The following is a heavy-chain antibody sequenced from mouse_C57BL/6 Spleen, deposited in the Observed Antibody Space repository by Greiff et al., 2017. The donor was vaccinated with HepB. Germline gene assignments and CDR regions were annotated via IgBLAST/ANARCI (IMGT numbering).Heavy chain of an antibody. CDR1: GFTFSDYG. CDR3: ARRRGAY. J-gene: IGHJ3*01. Sequence: DVHLVESGGGLVKPGGSLKLSCAASGFTFSDYGMHWVRQAPEKGLEWVAYISSGSSTIYYADTVKGRFTLSRENAKNTPFLQMTSLRSEDTAMFYCARRRGAYWGQGTLVTVSA. V-gene: IGHV5-17*01. CDR2: ISSGSSTI.